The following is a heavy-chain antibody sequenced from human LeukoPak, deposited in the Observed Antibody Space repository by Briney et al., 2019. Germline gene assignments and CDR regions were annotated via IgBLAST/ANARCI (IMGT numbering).Heavy chain of an antibody. D-gene: IGHD2-2*01. CDR1: GFTFGSYS. CDR3: ARWVPPAQRYLDY. J-gene: IGHJ4*02. CDR2: ISSSSRTI. V-gene: IGHV3-48*02. Sequence: GGSLRLSCAASGFTFGSYSMNWVRQAPGKGLEWILYISSSSRTIFYADSVKGRFTISRDNAKNSQYLQMNSLRDEDTAVYFCARWVPPAQRYLDYWGQGALVTVSS.